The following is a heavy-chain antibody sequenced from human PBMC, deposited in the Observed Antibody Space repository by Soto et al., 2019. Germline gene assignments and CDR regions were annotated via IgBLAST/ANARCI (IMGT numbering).Heavy chain of an antibody. D-gene: IGHD1-20*01. CDR3: ARAYNWNAGYFDY. J-gene: IGHJ4*02. Sequence: SETLSLTCTVSGGSISSYYWSWIRQPPGKGLEWIGYIYYSGSTNYNPSFKSRVTISVDTSKNQFSLKLSSVTAADTAVYYCARAYNWNAGYFDYWGQGTLVTVSS. V-gene: IGHV4-59*01. CDR2: IYYSGST. CDR1: GGSISSYY.